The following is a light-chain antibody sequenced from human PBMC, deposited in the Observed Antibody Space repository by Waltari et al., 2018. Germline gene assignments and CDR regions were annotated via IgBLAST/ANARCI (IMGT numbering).Light chain of an antibody. J-gene: IGLJ2*01. V-gene: IGLV2-8*01. CDR1: SNDVGGFDY. CDR3: RSYGGSSTLV. Sequence: QSALTQPPSASGSPGQSVTISCTGSSNDVGGFDYVSWYQQQPGNAPKLIIHEVNKRPSGVPGRFSGSKSGDSAYLTVSVLQADDEGDYHCRSYGGSSTLVFGGGTKLTVL. CDR2: EVN.